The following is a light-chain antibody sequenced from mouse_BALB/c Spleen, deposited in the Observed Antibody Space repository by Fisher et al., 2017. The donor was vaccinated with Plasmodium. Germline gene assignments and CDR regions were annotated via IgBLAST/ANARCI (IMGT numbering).Light chain of an antibody. CDR1: HSLVYSNGNTY. J-gene: IGKJ1*01. Sequence: DIVMTQTPLSLPVSLGDQASISCRSSHSLVYSNGNTYLHWYLQKPGQSPKLLIYTVSNRFSGVPDMFSGSGSGTDFTLKISRVEAEDLGVYFCSQGTHVPWTFGGGTKLEIK. CDR2: TVS. CDR3: SQGTHVPWT. V-gene: IGKV1-110*01.